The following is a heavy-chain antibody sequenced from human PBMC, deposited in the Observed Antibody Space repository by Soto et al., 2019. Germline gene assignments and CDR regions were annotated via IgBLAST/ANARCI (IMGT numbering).Heavy chain of an antibody. CDR3: ARGQRFSDWFDP. CDR1: GGAISGYY. D-gene: IGHD3-3*01. V-gene: IGHV4-4*07. Sequence: PSETLSLTCTVTGGAISGYYWTWIRQSDGEGLEWIGRIYSSESTNYNPSLKSRVTISLDTSMNYFSLRLSSVTAADTAVYYCARGQRFSDWFDPWGQGTLVTVSS. J-gene: IGHJ5*02. CDR2: IYSSEST.